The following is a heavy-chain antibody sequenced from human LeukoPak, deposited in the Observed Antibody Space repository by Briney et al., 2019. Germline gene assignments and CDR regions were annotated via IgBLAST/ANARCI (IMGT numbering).Heavy chain of an antibody. CDR2: IYYSGST. J-gene: IGHJ2*01. V-gene: IGHV4-30-4*01. CDR3: ARVPNYGSGRALEHWYFDL. Sequence: PSETLSLTCTVSGGSISSGDYYWSWIRQPPGKGLEWIGYIYYSGSTYYNPSLKSRVTISVDTSKNQFSLKLSSVTAADTAVYYCARVPNYGSGRALEHWYFDLWGRGTLVTVSS. CDR1: GGSISSGDYY. D-gene: IGHD3-10*01.